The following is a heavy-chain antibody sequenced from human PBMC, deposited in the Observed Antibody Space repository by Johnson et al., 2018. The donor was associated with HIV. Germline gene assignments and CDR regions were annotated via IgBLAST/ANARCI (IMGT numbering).Heavy chain of an antibody. CDR1: GFTFSNYD. D-gene: IGHD3-10*01. V-gene: IGHV3-48*01. Sequence: VQLVESGGGVVQPGGSLRLSCAASGFTFSNYDIHWVRQAPGKGLEWVSYISSSGSTIYYADSVKGRFTISRDNSKNTLYLQMNSLRAEDTAVYYCAKDRDYYGSGSPADAFDIWGQGTMVTVSS. J-gene: IGHJ3*02. CDR3: AKDRDYYGSGSPADAFDI. CDR2: ISSSGSTI.